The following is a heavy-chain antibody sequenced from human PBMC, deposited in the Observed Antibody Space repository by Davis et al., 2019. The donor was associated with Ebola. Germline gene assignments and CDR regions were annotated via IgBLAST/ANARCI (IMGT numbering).Heavy chain of an antibody. D-gene: IGHD1-26*01. CDR2: IYYSGST. Sequence: SETLSLTCTVSGGSISTHYWSWIRQPPGKGLEWIGYIYYSGSTTYNPSLRSRVTISVDTSKTQFSLKLSSVTAADTAVYYCARLLLGAGYYMDVWGKGTTVTVSS. J-gene: IGHJ6*03. CDR3: ARLLLGAGYYMDV. CDR1: GGSISTHY. V-gene: IGHV4-59*11.